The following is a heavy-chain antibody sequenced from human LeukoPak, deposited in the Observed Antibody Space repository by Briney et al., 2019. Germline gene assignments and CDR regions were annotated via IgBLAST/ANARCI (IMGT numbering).Heavy chain of an antibody. V-gene: IGHV4-34*01. CDR1: GGSFSGYY. D-gene: IGHD4-17*01. CDR2: INHSGST. CDR3: ARGSRTTVTTIWFDP. J-gene: IGHJ5*02. Sequence: SETLSLTCAVYGGSFSGYYWSWIRQPPGKGLEWIGEINHSGSTNYNPSLKSRVTISVDTSKNQFSLKPSSVTAADTAVYYCARGSRTTVTTIWFDPWGQGTLVTVSS.